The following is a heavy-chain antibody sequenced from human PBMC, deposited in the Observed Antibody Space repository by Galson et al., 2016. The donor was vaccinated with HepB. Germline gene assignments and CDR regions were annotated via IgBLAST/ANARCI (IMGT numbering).Heavy chain of an antibody. CDR1: GYTFTNYY. CDR2: VNPSSGGA. CDR3: ARDFAHSRRHNFFDP. D-gene: IGHD1-26*01. J-gene: IGHJ5*02. V-gene: IGHV1-2*02. Sequence: SVKVSCKASGYTFTNYYVHWLRQAPGRGLEWMGWVNPSSGGAIYAQRFQGRVTLTTDTSIATVYMELTSPTSDDTALYFCARDFAHSRRHNFFDPWGQGTQVTVSS.